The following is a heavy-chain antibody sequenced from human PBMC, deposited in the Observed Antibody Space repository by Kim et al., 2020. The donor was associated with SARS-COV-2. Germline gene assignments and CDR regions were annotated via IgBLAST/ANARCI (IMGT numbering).Heavy chain of an antibody. CDR1: GFTVSSTY. J-gene: IGHJ4*02. CDR3: AIEAGYGDYDY. Sequence: GGSLRLSCAASGFTVSSTYMSWVRQAPGKGLEWVSVIYSGGSTYYADSVKGRFTISRDNSKNTLYLQMNILRAEDTAVYYCAIEAGYGDYDYWGQGTLVTVSS. V-gene: IGHV3-53*01. D-gene: IGHD4-17*01. CDR2: IYSGGST.